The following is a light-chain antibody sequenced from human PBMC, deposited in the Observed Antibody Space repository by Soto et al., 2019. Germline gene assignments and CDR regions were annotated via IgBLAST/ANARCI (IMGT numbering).Light chain of an antibody. Sequence: EIVMTQSPATLSVSPGERGTLSCRASQSVAANLAWYQQKSGRAPRLLFYGPSRATGVPARFSGSGSGTEFTLSFSSLQSEDFAIYYCQQYHKWPLTFGGGTRVEI. CDR1: QSVAAN. J-gene: IGKJ4*01. CDR2: GP. V-gene: IGKV3-15*01. CDR3: QQYHKWPLT.